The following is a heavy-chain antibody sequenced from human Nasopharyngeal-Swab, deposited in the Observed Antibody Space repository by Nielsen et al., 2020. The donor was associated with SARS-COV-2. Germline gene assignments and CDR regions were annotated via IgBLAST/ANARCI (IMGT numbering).Heavy chain of an antibody. V-gene: IGHV4-39*01. J-gene: IGHJ4*02. CDR3: ANTQWLGRDYFDY. D-gene: IGHD6-19*01. Sequence: WIRQPPGKGLEWIGSIYYSGGTYYNPSLKSRVTISVDTSKNQFSLKLSSVTAADTAVYYCANTQWLGRDYFDYWGQGTLVTVSS. CDR2: IYYSGGT.